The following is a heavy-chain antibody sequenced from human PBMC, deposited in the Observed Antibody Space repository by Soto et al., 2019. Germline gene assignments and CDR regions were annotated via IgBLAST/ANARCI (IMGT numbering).Heavy chain of an antibody. J-gene: IGHJ4*02. Sequence: GGSLRLSCAASGFTFSSYAMHWVRQAPGKGLEWVAVISYDGSNKYYADSVKGRFTISRDNSKNTLYLQMNSLRAEDTAVYYCARAPRTDTLNVDYWGQGTLVTVSS. V-gene: IGHV3-30-3*01. CDR2: ISYDGSNK. D-gene: IGHD2-2*02. CDR1: GFTFSSYA. CDR3: ARAPRTDTLNVDY.